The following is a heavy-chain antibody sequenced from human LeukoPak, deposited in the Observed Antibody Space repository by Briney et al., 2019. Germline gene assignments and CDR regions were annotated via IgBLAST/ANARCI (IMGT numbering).Heavy chain of an antibody. V-gene: IGHV4-59*08. CDR3: ARHEVRIGPYYYYGIDV. CDR2: IYYSGST. CDR1: GGSISSYY. Sequence: SETLSLTCTVSGGSISSYYWCWIRQPPGKGLEWIGYIYYSGSTNYNPSLKSRVTISVDTSKNQFSLKLSSVTAADTAVYYCARHEVRIGPYYYYGIDVWGQGTTVTVSS. J-gene: IGHJ6*02. D-gene: IGHD3-10*01.